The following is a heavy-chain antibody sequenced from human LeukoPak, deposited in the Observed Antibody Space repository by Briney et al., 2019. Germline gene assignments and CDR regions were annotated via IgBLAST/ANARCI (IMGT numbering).Heavy chain of an antibody. J-gene: IGHJ4*02. V-gene: IGHV3-23*01. CDR3: ARKSASGNYPLDY. CDR1: GFSFSSHG. Sequence: PGGSLRLSCVVSGFSFSSHGMHWVRQAPGKGLEWVSVMSADSATTFYADSVKGRFTISRDNAKNTVFLQMSSLRAEDTALYYCARKSASGNYPLDYWGQGTLITVSS. D-gene: IGHD3-10*01. CDR2: MSADSATT.